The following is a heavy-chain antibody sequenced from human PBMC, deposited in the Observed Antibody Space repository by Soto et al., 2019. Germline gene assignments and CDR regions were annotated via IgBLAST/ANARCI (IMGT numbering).Heavy chain of an antibody. Sequence: EVQLAESGGGLVQPGGSLRLSCATSGFTFTDYWMHWVRQAPGKGLVWVSRINGNGRATDYADSVKGRFIISRDNAKNTLHLQMNSLRAEDTAIYYCARVPYQVYREMDVWGQGTTVIVSS. J-gene: IGHJ6*02. CDR2: INGNGRAT. CDR1: GFTFTDYW. D-gene: IGHD1-20*01. V-gene: IGHV3-74*01. CDR3: ARVPYQVYREMDV.